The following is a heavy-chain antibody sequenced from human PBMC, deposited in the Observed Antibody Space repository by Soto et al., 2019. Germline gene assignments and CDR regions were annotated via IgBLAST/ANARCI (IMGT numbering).Heavy chain of an antibody. D-gene: IGHD1-1*01. V-gene: IGHV4-39*01. CDR2: IYYDGIT. CDR1: GGSISGSRFY. J-gene: IGHJ4*02. CDR3: ARGYNQGACFNS. Sequence: QLQLQESGPGLVKPSETLSVTCTVSGGSISGSRFYWGWIRQPPGKVLQWIGSIYYDGITFYNPSLKSRISISVDTSKNEFSLKLSSATAADTALYFCARGYNQGACFNSWGQGTLVTVSS.